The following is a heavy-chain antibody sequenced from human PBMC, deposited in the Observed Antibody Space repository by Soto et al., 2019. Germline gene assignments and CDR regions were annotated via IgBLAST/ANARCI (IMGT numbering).Heavy chain of an antibody. Sequence: QVQLVESGGGVVQPGRSLKLSCAASGFTFRHSGMHWVRQTPGKGLEWVALVSHDGTDQYYADSVKGRFTISRDNFKKTRSLQMTSLRSEDTAVYYCARTMHGDSTGAFDYWGLGTLVTVSS. CDR1: GFTFRHSG. J-gene: IGHJ4*02. CDR3: ARTMHGDSTGAFDY. CDR2: VSHDGTDQ. V-gene: IGHV3-30*03. D-gene: IGHD2-21*02.